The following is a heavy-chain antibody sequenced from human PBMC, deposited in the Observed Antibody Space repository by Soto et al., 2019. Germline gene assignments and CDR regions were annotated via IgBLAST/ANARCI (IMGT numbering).Heavy chain of an antibody. CDR1: GYTFTIYG. J-gene: IGHJ4*02. D-gene: IGHD3-22*01. CDR2: ISAYNGNT. Sequence: ASVKVSCKASGYTFTIYGISWVRQAPVQGLEWMGWISAYNGNTNYAQKLQGRVTMTTDTSTSTAYMELRSLRSDDTAVYYCARDPPDYYDSSPYPDYWGQGTLVTVS. CDR3: ARDPPDYYDSSPYPDY. V-gene: IGHV1-18*01.